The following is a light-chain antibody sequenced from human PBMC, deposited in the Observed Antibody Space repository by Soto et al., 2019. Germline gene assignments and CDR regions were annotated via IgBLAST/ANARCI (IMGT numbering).Light chain of an antibody. CDR3: QQYNNWPPWT. V-gene: IGKV3-15*01. Sequence: IVMTQSPSTLSVSPGERATLSCRASQSVSNNLAWYQQKPGQAPRLLIYDASTRATGMPARFSGSGSGTDFTLTISGLQSEDFAVYYCQQYNNWPPWTFGQGTKVEIK. CDR1: QSVSNN. J-gene: IGKJ1*01. CDR2: DAS.